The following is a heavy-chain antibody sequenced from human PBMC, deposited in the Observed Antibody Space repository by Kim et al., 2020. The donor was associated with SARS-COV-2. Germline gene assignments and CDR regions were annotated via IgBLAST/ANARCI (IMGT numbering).Heavy chain of an antibody. J-gene: IGHJ6*02. CDR2: IYYSGST. D-gene: IGHD5-18*01. V-gene: IGHV4-39*07. Sequence: SETLSLTCTVSGGSISSSSYYWGWIRQPPGKGLEGIGSIYYSGSTYYNPSLKSRVTISVDTSKNQFSLKLSSVTAADTALYYCGGVPGIRGYSYGPGYYYCTGVRGQGTTVTLS. CDR3: GGVPGIRGYSYGPGYYYCTGV. CDR1: GGSISSSSYY.